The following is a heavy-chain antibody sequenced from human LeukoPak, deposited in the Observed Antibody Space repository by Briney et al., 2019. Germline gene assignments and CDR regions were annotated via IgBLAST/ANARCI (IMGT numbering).Heavy chain of an antibody. V-gene: IGHV3-21*01. CDR2: ISSSSSYI. CDR1: GFTFSSYS. J-gene: IGHJ5*02. Sequence: PGGSLRLSCAASGFTFSSYSMNWVRQAPGKGLEWVSSISSSSSYIYYADSVKGRFTISRDNSKNTLYLQMNSLRAEDTAVYYCAKDNNWNGGWFDPWGQGTLVTVSS. CDR3: AKDNNWNGGWFDP. D-gene: IGHD1-20*01.